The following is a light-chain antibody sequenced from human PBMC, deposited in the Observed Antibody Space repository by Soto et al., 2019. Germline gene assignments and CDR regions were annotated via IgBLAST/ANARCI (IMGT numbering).Light chain of an antibody. J-gene: IGKJ5*01. CDR3: QQSYTIPRT. V-gene: IGKV1-39*01. CDR2: ASS. CDR1: QSISNY. Sequence: DIQLTKTPSSLSASLGDRVTIPGRPSQSISNYLNWYHQKPGKAPKLLIYASSSLQSGFPSRFSGSGSGTDFTLTICSLQPEDFAPYYCQQSYTIPRTFAQGTRLEI.